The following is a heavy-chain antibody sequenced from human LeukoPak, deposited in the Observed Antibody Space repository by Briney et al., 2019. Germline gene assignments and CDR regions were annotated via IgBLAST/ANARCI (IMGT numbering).Heavy chain of an antibody. CDR2: INHSGST. CDR1: GGSFSGYY. CDR3: ARSGDFDP. V-gene: IGHV4-34*01. J-gene: IGHJ5*02. D-gene: IGHD3-10*01. Sequence: PSETLSLTCAVYGGSFSGYYWSWIRQPPGKGLEWIGEINHSGSTNYNPSLKSRVTISVDTSKNQFSLKLSSVTAADTAVYYCARSGDFDPWGQGTLVTVSS.